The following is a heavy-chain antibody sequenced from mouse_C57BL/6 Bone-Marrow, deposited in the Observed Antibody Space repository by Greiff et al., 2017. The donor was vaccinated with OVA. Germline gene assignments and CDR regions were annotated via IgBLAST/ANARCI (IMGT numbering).Heavy chain of an antibody. CDR1: GYTFTDYY. D-gene: IGHD1-1*01. V-gene: IGHV1-26*01. CDR3: ARGTTVVAHWYCDV. Sequence: EVQLQQSGPELVKPGASVKISCKASGYTFTDYYMNWVKQSHGKSLEWIGDINPNNGGTSYNQKFKGKATLTVDKSSSTAYMELRSLTSEDSAIYYCARGTTVVAHWYCDVWGTGTTVTVSS. J-gene: IGHJ1*03. CDR2: INPNNGGT.